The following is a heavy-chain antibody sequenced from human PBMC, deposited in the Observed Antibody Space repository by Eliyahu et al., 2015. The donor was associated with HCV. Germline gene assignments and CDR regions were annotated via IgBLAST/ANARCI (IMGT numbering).Heavy chain of an antibody. Sequence: QVQLQESGPGLVKPSETLSLTCAVPGASISSYYWXWIRQPPGKXLEWIAFYHYRGSTNYNPSLKSRVTISVDTSKNQFSLKLSSVTAADTAVYYCASGGGGIAVAGTGGWFDPWGQGTLVTVSS. V-gene: IGHV4-59*01. CDR1: GASISSYY. CDR3: ASGGGGIAVAGTGGWFDP. D-gene: IGHD6-19*01. J-gene: IGHJ5*02. CDR2: YHYRGST.